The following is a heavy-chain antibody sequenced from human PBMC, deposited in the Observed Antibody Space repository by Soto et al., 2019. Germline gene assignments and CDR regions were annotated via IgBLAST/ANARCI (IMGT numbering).Heavy chain of an antibody. CDR3: ERYRREAVAGYTPDN. V-gene: IGHV4-59*01. D-gene: IGHD6-13*01. CDR2: VYNSASA. Sequence: PSEPLSLTCTVSGGSISSNYWTLILQARGKGLEWIGYVYNSASANYNPSLKSRVTISEDTSKSQLSLKVNSMTEADTAVYYCERYRREAVAGYTPDNWGEGMLVTVS. J-gene: IGHJ4*02. CDR1: GGSISSNY.